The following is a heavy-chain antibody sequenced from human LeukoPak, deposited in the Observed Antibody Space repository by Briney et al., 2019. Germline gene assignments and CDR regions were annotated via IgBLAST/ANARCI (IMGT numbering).Heavy chain of an antibody. J-gene: IGHJ3*02. Sequence: GGSLRLSCAASGFTFSSYAMSWVRQAPGKGLEWVSAISGSGGSTYYADSVKGRFTISRDNSKNTLYLQMNSLRAEDTAVYYCAKAIAPNYYGSGTWGAFDIWGQGTMVTVSS. CDR2: ISGSGGST. V-gene: IGHV3-23*01. CDR3: AKAIAPNYYGSGTWGAFDI. D-gene: IGHD3-10*01. CDR1: GFTFSSYA.